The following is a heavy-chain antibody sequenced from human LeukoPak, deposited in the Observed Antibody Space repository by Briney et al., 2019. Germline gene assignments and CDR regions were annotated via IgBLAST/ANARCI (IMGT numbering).Heavy chain of an antibody. CDR2: IFHTGNS. J-gene: IGHJ3*02. CDR1: GGSISTFY. Sequence: SETLSLTCTISGGSISTFYWSWLRQPPGKGLEWIAYIFHTGNSNYNPSLKGRVTIPVDTSKNQFSLKVNSVTAADTAMYYCARHPFSDGFDIWGQGTMVTVSS. V-gene: IGHV4-59*08. CDR3: ARHPFSDGFDI.